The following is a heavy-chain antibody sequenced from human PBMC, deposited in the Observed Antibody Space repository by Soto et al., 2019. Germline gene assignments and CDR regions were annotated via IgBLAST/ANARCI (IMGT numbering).Heavy chain of an antibody. CDR1: GFTFSSYE. D-gene: IGHD3-22*01. CDR2: ISSSGSTI. J-gene: IGHJ4*02. CDR3: ARVAKIGYYDSSGPFDY. V-gene: IGHV3-48*03. Sequence: GGSLRLSCAASGFTFSSYEMNWFRQAPGKGLEWVSYISSSGSTIYYADSVKGRFTISRDNAKNSLYLQMNSLRAEDTAVYYCARVAKIGYYDSSGPFDYWGQGTLVTVSS.